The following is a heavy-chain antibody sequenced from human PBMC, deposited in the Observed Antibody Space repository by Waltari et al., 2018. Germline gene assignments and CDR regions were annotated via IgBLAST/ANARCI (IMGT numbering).Heavy chain of an antibody. CDR2: MNPSSGNT. CDR1: GYTFTSYD. J-gene: IGHJ6*02. V-gene: IGHV1-8*01. D-gene: IGHD2-15*01. CDR3: ARDIVVVTYYYYGMDV. Sequence: QVQLVQSGAEVKKPGASVKVSCKASGYTFTSYDINWVRQATGQGLEWMGWMNPSSGNTGYAQKFQGRVTMTRNTSISTAYMELSSLRSEDTAVYYCARDIVVVTYYYYGMDVWGQGTTVTVSS.